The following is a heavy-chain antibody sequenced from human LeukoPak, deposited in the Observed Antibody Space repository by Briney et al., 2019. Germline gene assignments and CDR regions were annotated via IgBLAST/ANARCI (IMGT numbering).Heavy chain of an antibody. Sequence: KPSETLSLTCTVSGGSISSYYWSWIRQPVGKGLEWIGRIYTSGSINYNPSLKSRVTISIDTSNNQFSLKLSSVTAADTAVYYCARDVNDFWSAIGGAFDIWGQGTMVTVSS. CDR1: GGSISSYY. CDR2: IYTSGSI. J-gene: IGHJ3*02. D-gene: IGHD3-3*01. CDR3: ARDVNDFWSAIGGAFDI. V-gene: IGHV4-4*07.